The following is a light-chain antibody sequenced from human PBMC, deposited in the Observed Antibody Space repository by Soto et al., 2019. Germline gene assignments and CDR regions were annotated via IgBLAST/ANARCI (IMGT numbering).Light chain of an antibody. Sequence: LTQPASVSGSPGQSITISCTGTSRDVGAYKLVSWYQQHPGKAPKLIIYEVGERPSGASNRFSGSKSGNTASLTISGLQAEDEAYYYCGSYAGGSRVFGTGTKVTVL. J-gene: IGLJ1*01. V-gene: IGLV2-23*02. CDR3: GSYAGGSRV. CDR2: EVG. CDR1: SRDVGAYKL.